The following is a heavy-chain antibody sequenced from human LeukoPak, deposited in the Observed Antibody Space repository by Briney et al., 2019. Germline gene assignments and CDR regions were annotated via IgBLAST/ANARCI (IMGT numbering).Heavy chain of an antibody. Sequence: PGGSLRLSCAASGFTFSDYYMSWIRQAPGKGLEWVSYISSSGSTIYYADSVKGRFTISRDNAKNSLYLQMNSLRAEDTAVYYCARGRDGSGSYFPIYYYYGMDVWGQGTTVTVSS. D-gene: IGHD3-10*01. J-gene: IGHJ6*02. CDR3: ARGRDGSGSYFPIYYYYGMDV. CDR2: ISSSGSTI. CDR1: GFTFSDYY. V-gene: IGHV3-11*01.